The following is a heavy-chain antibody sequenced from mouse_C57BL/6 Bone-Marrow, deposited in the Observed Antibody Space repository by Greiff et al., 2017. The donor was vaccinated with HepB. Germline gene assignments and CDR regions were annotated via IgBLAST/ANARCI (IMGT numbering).Heavy chain of an antibody. CDR1: GYTFTSYW. D-gene: IGHD1-1*01. V-gene: IGHV1-64*01. J-gene: IGHJ2*01. Sequence: VQLQQSGAELVKPGASVKLSCKASGYTFTSYWMHWVKQRPGQGLEWIGMIHPNSGSTNYNEKFKSKATLTVDKSSSTAYMQLSSLTSEDSAVYYCARHDTTAVAPFYWGQGTTLTVSS. CDR2: IHPNSGST. CDR3: ARHDTTAVAPFY.